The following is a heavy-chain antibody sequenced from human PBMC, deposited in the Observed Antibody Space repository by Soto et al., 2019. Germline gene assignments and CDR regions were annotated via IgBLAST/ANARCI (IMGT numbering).Heavy chain of an antibody. J-gene: IGHJ4*02. V-gene: IGHV3-23*01. CDR3: AKSRGDFWSGYFYFDY. D-gene: IGHD3-3*01. CDR2: ISGSGGST. Sequence: GGSLRLSCAASGFTFSSYAMSWVRQAPGKGLEWVSAISGSGGSTYYADSVKGRFTISRDNSKNTLYLQMNSLRAEDTAVYYCAKSRGDFWSGYFYFDYWGQGTLVTVSS. CDR1: GFTFSSYA.